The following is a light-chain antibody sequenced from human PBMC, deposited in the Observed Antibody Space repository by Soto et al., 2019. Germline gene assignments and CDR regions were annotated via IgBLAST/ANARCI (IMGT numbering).Light chain of an antibody. V-gene: IGLV1-51*01. J-gene: IGLJ1*01. Sequence: QSVLTQPPSVSAAPGQKVTISCSGSSSNIGNNYVSWYQQLPGTAPKLLIYDNNKRPSGIPDRFSGSKSGTSATLGITGLQTGDEAEDYCGTWDSSLSAGVFGTGTKLTVL. CDR2: DNN. CDR1: SSNIGNNY. CDR3: GTWDSSLSAGV.